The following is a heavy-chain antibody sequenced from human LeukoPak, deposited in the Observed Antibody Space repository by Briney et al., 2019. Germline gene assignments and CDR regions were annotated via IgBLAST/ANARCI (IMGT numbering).Heavy chain of an antibody. CDR2: ISGSGGST. CDR3: ARAKRNGFDI. J-gene: IGHJ3*02. V-gene: IGHV3-23*01. CDR1: GFTFSSYA. Sequence: GGSLRLSCAASGFTFSSYAMSWVRQAPGKGLEWVSGISGSGGSTYYADSVKGRFTISRDNAKNSLYLQMNSLRAEDTAVYYCARAKRNGFDIWGQGTMVTVSS.